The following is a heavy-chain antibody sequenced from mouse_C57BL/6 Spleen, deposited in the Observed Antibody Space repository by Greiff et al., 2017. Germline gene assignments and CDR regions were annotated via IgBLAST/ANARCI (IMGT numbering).Heavy chain of an antibody. D-gene: IGHD2-1*01. Sequence: EVMLVESGGGLVQSGRSLRLSCATSGFTFSDFYMEWVRQAPGKGLEWIAASRNKANDSTTEYSAYVKGRFIVSRDTSQSILYLQMNALRAEDTAIYYCARDARGYGNYVRFAYWGQGTLVTVSA. CDR1: GFTFSDFY. CDR2: SRNKANDSTT. V-gene: IGHV7-1*01. J-gene: IGHJ3*01. CDR3: ARDARGYGNYVRFAY.